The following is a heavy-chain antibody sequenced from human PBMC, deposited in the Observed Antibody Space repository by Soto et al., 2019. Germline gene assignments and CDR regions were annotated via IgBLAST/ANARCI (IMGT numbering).Heavy chain of an antibody. CDR1: GGSLSNSY. CDR2: IYYSGST. Sequence: QVQLQESGPGLVKPSETLSLTCILSGGSLSNSYWSWVRQTPGKGLEWIGYIYYSGSTTYKHNTYLESGVTVSCARSKTQFSLRLGFVTAADTAIYYCARFPDYGAYVAPGGQGTLVSVSS. D-gene: IGHD4-17*01. CDR3: ARFPDYGAYVAP. J-gene: IGHJ5*02. V-gene: IGHV4-59*12.